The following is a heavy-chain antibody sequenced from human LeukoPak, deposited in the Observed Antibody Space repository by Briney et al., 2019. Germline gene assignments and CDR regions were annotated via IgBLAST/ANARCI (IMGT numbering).Heavy chain of an antibody. D-gene: IGHD3-16*01. Sequence: SETLSLTCTVSGGSISNSYWSWFRQPPGKGLEWIGYIYYSGSTNYNPSLKSRVTISVDTSKNQFSLKLSSVTAADTAVYYCARDLLGDPYYFDYWGQGTLVTVSS. CDR3: ARDLLGDPYYFDY. CDR2: IYYSGST. J-gene: IGHJ4*02. CDR1: GGSISNSY. V-gene: IGHV4-59*01.